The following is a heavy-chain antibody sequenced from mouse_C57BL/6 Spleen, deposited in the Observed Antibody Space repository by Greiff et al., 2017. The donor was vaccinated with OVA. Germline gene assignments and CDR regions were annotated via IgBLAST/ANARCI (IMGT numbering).Heavy chain of an antibody. CDR2: IDPSDSYT. CDR3: ATNYYGSSRYFDV. D-gene: IGHD1-1*01. V-gene: IGHV1-69*01. Sequence: QVQLQQPGAELVMPGASVKLSCQASGYTFTSYWMHWVKQRPGQGLEWIGEIDPSDSYTNYNQKFKGKSTLTVDKSSSTAYMQLSSLTSEDSAVYYCATNYYGSSRYFDVWGTGTTVTVSS. CDR1: GYTFTSYW. J-gene: IGHJ1*03.